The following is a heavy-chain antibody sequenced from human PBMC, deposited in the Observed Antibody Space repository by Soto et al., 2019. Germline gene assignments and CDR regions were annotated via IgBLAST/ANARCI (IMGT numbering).Heavy chain of an antibody. J-gene: IGHJ6*02. CDR3: AINVPTDRYYYGMDV. CDR1: GYTFTSYA. CDR2: INAGNGNT. Sequence: ASVKVSCKASGYTFTSYAMHWVRQAPGQRLEWMGWINAGNGNTKYSQKFQGRVTITRDTSASTAYMELSGLRSEDTAVYYCAINVPTDRYYYGMDVWGQGTTVTVSS. V-gene: IGHV1-3*01. D-gene: IGHD5-12*01.